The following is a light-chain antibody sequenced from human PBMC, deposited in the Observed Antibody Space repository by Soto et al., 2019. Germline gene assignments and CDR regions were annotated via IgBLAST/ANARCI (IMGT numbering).Light chain of an antibody. CDR3: QQFNHWPWT. CDR2: GAS. Sequence: VVMNQSPATLSVSPGERATLSCMARPTVITSLAWYQPKPGQAPRLLIYGASTRATGIPARFSGSGSGTEFTLSLSSLQSEDFAVYYCQQFNHWPWTFGQGTQVDIK. V-gene: IGKV3-15*01. J-gene: IGKJ1*01. CDR1: PTVITS.